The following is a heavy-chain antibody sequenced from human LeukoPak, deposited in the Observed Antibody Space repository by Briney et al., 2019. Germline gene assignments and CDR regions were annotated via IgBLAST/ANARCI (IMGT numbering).Heavy chain of an antibody. CDR1: GFTFSTYS. CDR3: GKAEAGTYYFDY. CDR2: ISGGGGDR. V-gene: IGHV3-23*01. D-gene: IGHD6-19*01. Sequence: PGGSLRLSCAASGFTFSTYSMNWVRQAPGKGLEWVSAISGGGGDRFYADSVKGRFTISRDNSKNTLYLQMSSLRVEDTAVYYCGKAEAGTYYFDYWGQGTLVTVSS. J-gene: IGHJ4*02.